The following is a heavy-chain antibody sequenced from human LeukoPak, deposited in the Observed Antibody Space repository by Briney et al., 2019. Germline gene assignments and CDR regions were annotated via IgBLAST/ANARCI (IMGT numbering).Heavy chain of an antibody. CDR2: ISARGDNT. CDR1: GFTFTNYA. CDR3: AKAYHYGAGSSFDY. V-gene: IGHV3-23*01. J-gene: IGHJ4*02. Sequence: GGSLRLSCAASGFTFTNYAMSWVRQAPGKGLEWVSAISARGDNTYYADSVKGRFSISRDNSQNAQYLQMNSLRAEDTAIYYCAKAYHYGAGSSFDYWGQGILVTVSS. D-gene: IGHD3-10*01.